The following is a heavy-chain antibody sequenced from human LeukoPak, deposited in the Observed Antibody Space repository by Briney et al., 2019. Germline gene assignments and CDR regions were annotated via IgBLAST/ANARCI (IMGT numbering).Heavy chain of an antibody. V-gene: IGHV3-43D*03. CDR2: ISWDGGST. CDR1: GFTFDDYA. J-gene: IGHJ4*02. Sequence: PGGSLRLSCAASGFTFDDYAMHWVRQAPGKGLEWVSLISWDGGSTYYADSVKGRFTISRDNAKNSLYLQMNSLRAEDTAVYYCARVTRYGLRFLEWLYADYWGQGTLVTVSS. D-gene: IGHD3-3*01. CDR3: ARVTRYGLRFLEWLYADY.